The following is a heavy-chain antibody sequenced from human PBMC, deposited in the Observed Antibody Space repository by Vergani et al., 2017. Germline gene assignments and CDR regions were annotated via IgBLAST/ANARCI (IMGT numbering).Heavy chain of an antibody. CDR2: IYYSGST. CDR1: GASIRSSNYY. CDR3: ARHSTVYWLVKLGWIDP. D-gene: IGHD6-19*01. J-gene: IGHJ5*02. V-gene: IGHV4-39*01. Sequence: QLQLQESGPGLVKPSATLSLTCSVSGASIRSSNYYWGWIRQPPGKGLEWIASIYYSGSTYYNPSLKSRVTISVDTSKNQLSLKLSSVTAADTSVYFCARHSTVYWLVKLGWIDPWGQGILVTVSS.